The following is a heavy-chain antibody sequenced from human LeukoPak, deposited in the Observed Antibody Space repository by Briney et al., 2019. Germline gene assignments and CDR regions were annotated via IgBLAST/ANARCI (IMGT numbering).Heavy chain of an antibody. J-gene: IGHJ4*02. Sequence: GGSLRLSCAPSGLTLTRYWMTWVCQSPRKGLWWVANRDQDGNEKYDVESVKGRFTISRDNAKSSLFLQMNSLRAEDTAVYYCARLAATVKADYWGQGTLVTVSS. V-gene: IGHV3-7*04. D-gene: IGHD4-17*01. CDR3: ARLAATVKADY. CDR1: GLTLTRYW. CDR2: RDQDGNEK.